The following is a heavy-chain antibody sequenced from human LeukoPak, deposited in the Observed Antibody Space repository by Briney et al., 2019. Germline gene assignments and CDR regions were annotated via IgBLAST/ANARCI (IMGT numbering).Heavy chain of an antibody. CDR1: GFPFSSYW. CDR3: ASRPGYSSGWYGWFDP. Sequence: PGGSLRLSCAASGFPFSSYWMSWGRQAPGEGLEWVANIKQDGSEKYYVDSVKGRFTIPRDNAKNSLYLQMNSLSAEDTDVYYCASRPGYSSGWYGWFDPWGQGTLVTVSS. D-gene: IGHD6-19*01. V-gene: IGHV3-7*03. CDR2: IKQDGSEK. J-gene: IGHJ5*02.